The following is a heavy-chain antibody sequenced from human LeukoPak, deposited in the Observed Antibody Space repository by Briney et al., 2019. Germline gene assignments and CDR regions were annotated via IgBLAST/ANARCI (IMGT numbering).Heavy chain of an antibody. CDR1: GGSISSSSYY. V-gene: IGHV4-39*07. Sequence: SETLSLTCTVSGGSISSSSYYWGWIRQPPGKGLEWIGSTYYSGSTYYNPSLKSRVTISVDTSKNQFSLKLSSVTAADTAVYYCARRVRGYSYGVFDYWGQGTLVTVSS. J-gene: IGHJ4*02. CDR2: TYYSGST. D-gene: IGHD5-18*01. CDR3: ARRVRGYSYGVFDY.